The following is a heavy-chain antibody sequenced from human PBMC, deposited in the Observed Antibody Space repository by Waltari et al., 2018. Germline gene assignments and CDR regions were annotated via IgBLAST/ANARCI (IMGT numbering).Heavy chain of an antibody. D-gene: IGHD6-13*01. J-gene: IGHJ2*01. Sequence: QVQLQESGPGLVTPSETLSLTCTVSGGSISSYYWRWIRQPPGKGLEWIGYIYYSGSTNYNPSLKSRVTISVDTSKNQFSLKLSSVTAADTAVYYCARDLSLYSSHWYFDLWGRGTLVTVSS. V-gene: IGHV4-59*01. CDR3: ARDLSLYSSHWYFDL. CDR1: GGSISSYY. CDR2: IYYSGST.